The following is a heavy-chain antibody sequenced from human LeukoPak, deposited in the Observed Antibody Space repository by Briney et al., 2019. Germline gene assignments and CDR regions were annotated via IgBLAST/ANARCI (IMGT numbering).Heavy chain of an antibody. CDR2: ISTMSNYI. CDR3: SRDRLGGLGL. Sequence: GGSLRLSCAASGFDFSTYAINWVRQAPGKGLEWVSSISTMSNYIFYGDSVKGLFTISRDNAKNSVYLQMNSLRPEDTGVYYCSRDRLGGLGLWGQGTLVTVSS. CDR1: GFDFSTYA. D-gene: IGHD5-12*01. V-gene: IGHV3-21*04. J-gene: IGHJ4*02.